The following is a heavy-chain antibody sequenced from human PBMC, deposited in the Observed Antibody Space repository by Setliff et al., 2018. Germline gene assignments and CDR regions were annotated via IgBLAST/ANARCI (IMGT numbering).Heavy chain of an antibody. CDR3: AKSRPMIVPGSVDY. V-gene: IGHV3-7*01. J-gene: IGHJ4*02. CDR1: GFTFRIYW. D-gene: IGHD3-22*01. CDR2: IKGDDSER. Sequence: PGGSLSLSCSASGFTFRIYWMSWVRQVPGKGLEWVANIKGDDSERYYVDSVEGRFTVSRDNAMNSLFLQMDSLRVDDTAVYYCAKSRPMIVPGSVDYWGLGTLVTVSS.